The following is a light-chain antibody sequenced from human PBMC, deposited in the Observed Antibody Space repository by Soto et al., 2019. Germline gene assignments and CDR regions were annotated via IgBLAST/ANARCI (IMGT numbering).Light chain of an antibody. V-gene: IGKV1-9*01. CDR1: QGISSY. Sequence: DIQLTQSPSFLSASVGNRVTITCRASQGISSYLAWYQQKPGKAPKLLIYAASTLQSGVPSRFSGSGSGTEFTLTISSLQPEDSATYYCQHLNSHPLTFGGGTKVEIK. J-gene: IGKJ4*01. CDR3: QHLNSHPLT. CDR2: AAS.